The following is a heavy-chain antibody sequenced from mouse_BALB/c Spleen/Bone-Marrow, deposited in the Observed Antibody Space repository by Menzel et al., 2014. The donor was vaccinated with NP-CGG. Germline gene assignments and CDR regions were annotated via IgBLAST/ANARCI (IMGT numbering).Heavy chain of an antibody. V-gene: IGHV10-1*02. CDR2: IRSKSNNYAT. CDR3: VRPHYCGSSYRYAMDY. D-gene: IGHD1-1*01. J-gene: IGHJ4*01. CDR1: GFTFNTYA. Sequence: DVMLVESGGGLVQPKGSLKLSCAASGFTFNTYAMSWVRQAPGKGLEWVARIRSKSNNYATYYADSVKDRFTISRDDSQSMLYLQMNNLRTEDTAMYYCVRPHYCGSSYRYAMDYWGQGTSVTVSS.